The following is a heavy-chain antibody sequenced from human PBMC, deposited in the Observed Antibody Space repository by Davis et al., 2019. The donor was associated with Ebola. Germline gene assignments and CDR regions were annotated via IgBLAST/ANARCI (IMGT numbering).Heavy chain of an antibody. D-gene: IGHD1-26*01. CDR2: MNPSSGNT. J-gene: IGHJ4*02. CDR3: ARRVGARSGFDY. CDR1: GYTFSNYD. Sequence: AASVKVSCKASGYTFSNYDINWVRQATGQGLEWMGWMNPSSGNTGYAQKFQGRVTMTRNLSISTAYMELNSLRSEDTAVYFCARRVGARSGFDYWGQGTLVTVSS. V-gene: IGHV1-8*01.